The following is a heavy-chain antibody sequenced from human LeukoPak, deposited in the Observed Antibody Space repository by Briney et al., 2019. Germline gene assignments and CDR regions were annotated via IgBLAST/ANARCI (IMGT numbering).Heavy chain of an antibody. CDR3: AGGDVLLNDAYDT. D-gene: IGHD2-21*02. J-gene: IGHJ3*02. V-gene: IGHV3-11*01. CDR1: GFTFSHSY. CDR2: ISSSGNTI. Sequence: GGSLRLSCAASGFTFSHSYMSWIRQPPGKGLEWVAYISSSGNTIYYADSVKGRFTISRDNAKNSLYLEMVSLGVEDTAVYFCAGGDVLLNDAYDTWGQGTTVSVSS.